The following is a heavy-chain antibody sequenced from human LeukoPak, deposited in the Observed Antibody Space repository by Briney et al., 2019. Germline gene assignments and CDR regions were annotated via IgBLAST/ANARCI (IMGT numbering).Heavy chain of an antibody. CDR1: GGSISSYY. V-gene: IGHV4-59*01. CDR3: ARVDTGRTYYFDY. J-gene: IGHJ4*02. CDR2: IYYSGST. Sequence: SETLSLTCTVSGGSISSYYWSWLRQPPGKGLEWIGYIYYSGSTNYNPSLKSRVTISVDTSTNQFSLKLSSVTAADTAVYYCARVDTGRTYYFDYWGQGTLVTVSS. D-gene: IGHD5-18*01.